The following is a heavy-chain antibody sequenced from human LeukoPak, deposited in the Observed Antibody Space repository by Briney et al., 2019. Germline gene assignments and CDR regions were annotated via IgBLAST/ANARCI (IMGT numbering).Heavy chain of an antibody. J-gene: IGHJ3*02. D-gene: IGHD1-26*01. CDR1: GGSISSYY. CDR2: IYFSGST. Sequence: SETLSLTCTVSGGSISSYYWNWIRQHPGKGLEWIGYIYFSGSTNYNPSLNSRVSISVDTSKNQISLKMNSVTAADTAVYYCARDSGGPEAFDIWGPGTMVTVSS. V-gene: IGHV4-59*01. CDR3: ARDSGGPEAFDI.